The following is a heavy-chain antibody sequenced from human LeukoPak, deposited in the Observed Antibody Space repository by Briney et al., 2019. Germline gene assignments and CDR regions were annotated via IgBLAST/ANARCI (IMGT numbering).Heavy chain of an antibody. CDR2: IYYSGST. V-gene: IGHV4-39*01. D-gene: IGHD3-22*01. CDR3: ADSSGYYPASY. CDR1: GGSISSSSYY. J-gene: IGHJ4*02. Sequence: PSETLSLTCTVSGGSISSSSYYWGWIRQPPGKGLEWIGSIYYSGSTYYNPSLKSRVTISVDTSKNQFSLKLSSVTAADTAVYYCADSSGYYPASYWGQGTLVTVSS.